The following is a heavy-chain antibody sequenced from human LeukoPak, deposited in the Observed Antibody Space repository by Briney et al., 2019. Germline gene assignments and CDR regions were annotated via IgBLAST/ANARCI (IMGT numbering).Heavy chain of an antibody. CDR3: AKEDSSGYTGRYYFES. Sequence: GGSLRLSCAASGFTFSSYAMSWVRQFPGKGLEWVSVISGSGSTTNHADSVKGRFAISRDNSKKGVYLQMNSLRAEDTAVYYCAKEDSSGYTGRYYFESWGQGTLVTVSS. D-gene: IGHD3-22*01. J-gene: IGHJ4*02. V-gene: IGHV3-23*01. CDR1: GFTFSSYA. CDR2: ISGSGSTT.